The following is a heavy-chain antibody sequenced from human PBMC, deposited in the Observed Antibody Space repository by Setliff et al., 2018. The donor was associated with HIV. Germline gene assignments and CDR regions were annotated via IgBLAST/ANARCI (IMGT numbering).Heavy chain of an antibody. CDR3: VHTRGVSTGYYYNDAFDI. CDR1: GFSVSSNGVG. CDR2: IYWDDDK. D-gene: IGHD3-22*01. J-gene: IGHJ3*02. Sequence: ESGPTLVNPTQTLTLTCTLSGFSVSSNGVGVGWIRQPPGKALEWLALIYWDDDKRYSPSLRSRLTITRDTSRNQVVLTMTNMDPVDTATYYCVHTRGVSTGYYYNDAFDIWGRGTMVTVSS. V-gene: IGHV2-5*02.